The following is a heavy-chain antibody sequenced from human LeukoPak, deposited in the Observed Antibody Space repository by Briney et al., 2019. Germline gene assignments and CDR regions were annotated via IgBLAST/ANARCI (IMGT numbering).Heavy chain of an antibody. CDR2: INPSDGST. V-gene: IGHV1-46*01. CDR1: GYTFSSYY. J-gene: IGHJ5*02. Sequence: ASVKVSCEASGYTFSSYYMHWVRQAPGQGLEWMGIINPSDGSTTYAQKFQGRVTMTRDMSTRTVYMELSSLRSEDTAVYYCARGGSFGGLAFDPWGQGTLVTVSS. CDR3: ARGGSFGGLAFDP. D-gene: IGHD1-26*01.